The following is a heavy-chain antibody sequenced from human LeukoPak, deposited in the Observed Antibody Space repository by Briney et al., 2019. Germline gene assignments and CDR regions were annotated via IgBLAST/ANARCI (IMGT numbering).Heavy chain of an antibody. CDR3: ARDRGTLNYFDY. CDR2: IWYDGSNE. J-gene: IGHJ4*02. CDR1: GFTFSSYG. V-gene: IGHV3-33*01. D-gene: IGHD3-10*01. Sequence: GRSLRLSCAASGFTFSSYGMHWVRQAPCKGLEWVAVIWYDGSNEYYADSVKGRFTISRDNSKNTLYLQMNSLRAEDTAVYYCARDRGTLNYFDYWGQGTLVTVSS.